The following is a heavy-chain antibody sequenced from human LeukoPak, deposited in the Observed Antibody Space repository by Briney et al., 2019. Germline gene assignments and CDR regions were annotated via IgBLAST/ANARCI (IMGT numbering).Heavy chain of an antibody. D-gene: IGHD3-9*01. Sequence: GGSLRLSCAASGFTFSSYGMHWVRQAPGKGLEWVAVISHDGSNKYYADSVKGRFTISRDNSKNTLYLQMNSLRAEDTAVYYCARDQWYYDILTGYLFDYWGQGTLVTVSS. CDR3: ARDQWYYDILTGYLFDY. CDR2: ISHDGSNK. V-gene: IGHV3-30*03. CDR1: GFTFSSYG. J-gene: IGHJ4*02.